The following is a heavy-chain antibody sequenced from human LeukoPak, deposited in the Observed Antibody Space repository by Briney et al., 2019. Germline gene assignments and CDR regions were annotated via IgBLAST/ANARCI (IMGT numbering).Heavy chain of an antibody. CDR2: IHHSGST. CDR1: GGSISSSNW. CDR3: ARDLSAGYCSSTSCPFYY. J-gene: IGHJ4*02. V-gene: IGHV4-4*02. Sequence: SETLSLTCAVSGGSISSSNWWSWVRQPPGKGLEWIGEIHHSGSTNYNPSLKSRVTISVDKSKNQFSLKLSSVTAADTAVYYCARDLSAGYCSSTSCPFYYWGQGTLVTVSS. D-gene: IGHD2-2*01.